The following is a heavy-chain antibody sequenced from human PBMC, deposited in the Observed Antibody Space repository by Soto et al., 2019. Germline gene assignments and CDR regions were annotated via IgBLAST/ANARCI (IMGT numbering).Heavy chain of an antibody. J-gene: IGHJ4*02. CDR1: GYPFSNYG. Sequence: QVQLVQSGPEVKKPGASVKVSCKPSGYPFSNYGISWVRQAPGQGLEWMGWVNIYKGNTNYAQKFQGRVTMTTDTSTSTVYLELRSVRSDDTGLYYWARERGGYSYGDYWGQGTLVTVSS. CDR2: VNIYKGNT. V-gene: IGHV1-18*01. D-gene: IGHD5-18*01. CDR3: ARERGGYSYGDY.